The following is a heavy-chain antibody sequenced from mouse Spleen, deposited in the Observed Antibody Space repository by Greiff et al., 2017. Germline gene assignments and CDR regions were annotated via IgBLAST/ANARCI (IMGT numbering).Heavy chain of an antibody. J-gene: IGHJ3*01. CDR1: GYTFTSYW. V-gene: IGHV1-55*01. CDR2: IYPGSGST. CDR3: ARGGYDGYYGFAY. D-gene: IGHD2-3*01. Sequence: VQLQQSGAELVKPGASVKMSCKASGYTFTSYWITWVKQRPGQGLEWIGDIYPGSGSTNYNEKFKSKATLTVDTSSSTAYMQLSSLTSEDSAVYYCARGGYDGYYGFAYWGQGTLVTVSA.